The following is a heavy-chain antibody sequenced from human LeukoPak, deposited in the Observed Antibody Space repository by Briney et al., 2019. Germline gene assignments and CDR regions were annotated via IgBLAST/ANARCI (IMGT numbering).Heavy chain of an antibody. Sequence: GGSLRLSCAASGFTFSSYAMTRVRQAPGKGLEWVSAISGSGGSTYYADSVKGRFPISRDNSKNTLYLQMNSLRAEDMAVYYCAKGGSGYPATDYYYYGMDVWGKGTTVTVSS. J-gene: IGHJ6*04. CDR3: AKGGSGYPATDYYYYGMDV. D-gene: IGHD5-12*01. CDR2: ISGSGGST. CDR1: GFTFSSYA. V-gene: IGHV3-23*01.